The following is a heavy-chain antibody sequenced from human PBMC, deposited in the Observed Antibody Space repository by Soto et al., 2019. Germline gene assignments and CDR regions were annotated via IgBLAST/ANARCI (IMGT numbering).Heavy chain of an antibody. V-gene: IGHV4-34*01. CDR2: INHSGST. Sequence: SETLSLTCAVYGGSFSGYYWSWIRQPPGKGLEWIGEINHSGSTNYNPSLKSRVTISVDTSKNQFSLKLSSVTAADTAVYYCASGGLWFRYGMDVWGQGTTVTVS. CDR3: ASGGLWFRYGMDV. D-gene: IGHD5-18*01. CDR1: GGSFSGYY. J-gene: IGHJ6*02.